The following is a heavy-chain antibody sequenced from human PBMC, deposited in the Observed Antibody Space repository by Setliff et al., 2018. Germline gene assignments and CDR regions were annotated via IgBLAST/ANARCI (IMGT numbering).Heavy chain of an antibody. J-gene: IGHJ5*02. CDR3: AKHGEESKVTTYLAS. D-gene: IGHD4-17*01. CDR1: GGSITSGGGFY. V-gene: IGHV4-39*01. CDR2: RYYSGHT. Sequence: SETLSLTCSVSGGSITSGGGFYWAWIRQPPGKGLEWIGSRYYSGHTYYNPSLKSRVAMSVDKAKNQFSLNLRSVSAADTAIYYCAKHGEESKVTTYLASWGQGTLVTVSS.